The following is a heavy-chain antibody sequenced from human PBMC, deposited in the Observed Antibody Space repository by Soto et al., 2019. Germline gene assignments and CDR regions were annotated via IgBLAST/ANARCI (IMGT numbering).Heavy chain of an antibody. Sequence: PGESLKISCKASGYTFTSYWITWVRQMPGKGLEWMGRIDPSDSYINYSPSFQGHVIISADKSISTAYLHWSSLKASDTAVYYCARGYHYYDSSGYYSANWFDPWGQGTLVTVSS. CDR3: ARGYHYYDSSGYYSANWFDP. CDR1: GYTFTSYW. V-gene: IGHV5-10-1*01. D-gene: IGHD3-22*01. J-gene: IGHJ5*02. CDR2: IDPSDSYI.